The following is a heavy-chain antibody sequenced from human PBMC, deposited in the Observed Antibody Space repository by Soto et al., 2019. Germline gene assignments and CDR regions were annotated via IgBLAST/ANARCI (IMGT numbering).Heavy chain of an antibody. CDR1: GGSFSGYF. J-gene: IGHJ4*02. Sequence: SETLSPTCTVSGGSFSGYFWTWIRQPPGKGLEWLAEINHSGITNYNPSVESRVSMSVDTSKNQFSLRLYSVTAADTAVYYCVRGPYNYNSRYFDYWGQGTLVTVS. D-gene: IGHD1-1*01. V-gene: IGHV4-34*01. CDR3: VRGPYNYNSRYFDY. CDR2: INHSGIT.